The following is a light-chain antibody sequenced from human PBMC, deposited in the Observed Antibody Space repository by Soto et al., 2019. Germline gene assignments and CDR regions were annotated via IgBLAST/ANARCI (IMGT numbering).Light chain of an antibody. CDR3: QQYNNGSPWT. V-gene: IGKV3-15*01. Sequence: MTQSPSTLSVSAGERATLSCMASQSVSSNLAWYQQKPGQAPRLLIYGASTRATGIPARFSGSGSGTEFTLTISSLQSEDFAVYFCQQYNNGSPWTFGQGTKVDI. CDR1: QSVSSN. J-gene: IGKJ1*01. CDR2: GAS.